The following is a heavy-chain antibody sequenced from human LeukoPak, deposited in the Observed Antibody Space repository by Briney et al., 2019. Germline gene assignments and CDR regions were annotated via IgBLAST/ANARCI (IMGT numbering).Heavy chain of an antibody. CDR2: IYYSEST. D-gene: IGHD4-17*01. V-gene: IGHV4-39*07. Sequence: IPSETLSLTCTVSGGSISSSSYYWGWIRQPPGKGLEWIGCIYYSESTYYNPSLKSRVTISVDTSKNQFSLKLSSVTAADTAVYYCARVVKVTTLYFGYYYYMDVWGKGTTVTVSS. J-gene: IGHJ6*03. CDR3: ARVVKVTTLYFGYYYYMDV. CDR1: GGSISSSSYY.